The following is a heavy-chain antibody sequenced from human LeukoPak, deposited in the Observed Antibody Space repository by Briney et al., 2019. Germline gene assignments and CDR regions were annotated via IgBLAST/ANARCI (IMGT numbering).Heavy chain of an antibody. CDR3: APEWLATGDFDY. D-gene: IGHD5-24*01. V-gene: IGHV1-2*02. CDR1: GYTFADYY. CDR2: INPSSGGT. Sequence: AAVKVSCKTSGYTFADYYIHWVRQAPGQGLEWMGWINPSSGGTNYAQKFQGRVTMTRDTSISTAYMELSRLRSDDTAVYYCAPEWLATGDFDYWGQGTLVTVS. J-gene: IGHJ4*02.